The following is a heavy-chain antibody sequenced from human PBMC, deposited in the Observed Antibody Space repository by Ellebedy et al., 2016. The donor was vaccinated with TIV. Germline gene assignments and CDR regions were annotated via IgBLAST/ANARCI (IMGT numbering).Heavy chain of an antibody. CDR2: IHYSGST. J-gene: IGHJ6*02. CDR1: DGSTSGYY. Sequence: MPSETLSLTCTVSDGSTSGYYWSWIRQPPGKGLEWIGYIHYSGSTSYNPSLKSRVSISGDTPTGHFSLKLSSVTAADTAVYYCARGGITMVYYGGLEVWGQGTTVTVSS. V-gene: IGHV4-59*01. D-gene: IGHD3-10*01. CDR3: ARGGITMVYYGGLEV.